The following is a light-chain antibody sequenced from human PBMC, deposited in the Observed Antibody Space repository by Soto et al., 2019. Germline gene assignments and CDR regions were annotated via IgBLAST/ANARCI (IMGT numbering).Light chain of an antibody. V-gene: IGKV1-39*01. CDR3: QQSYSISFT. CDR2: AAS. J-gene: IGKJ3*01. CDR1: QSISSY. Sequence: DIKMTQSPSSLSASAGDRVTITCRASQSISSYLNWYQQKPGKAPKLLIYAASSLQSGVPSRFSGSGSGTDFTLTISSLQLEDSATYYCQQSYSISFTFGPGTKVDIK.